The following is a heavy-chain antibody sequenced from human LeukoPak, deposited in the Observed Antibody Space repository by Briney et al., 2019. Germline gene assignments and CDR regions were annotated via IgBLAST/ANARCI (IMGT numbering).Heavy chain of an antibody. Sequence: PGGSLSLSCAASGCAVSNTYMTWVRQPPGKGLEWISTIYSRGTTYYADSVKGRFTISRDTSKNTIYLQMSRLRTEDTAVYYCAREPWFGETKLIDYWGQGTLVTVSS. CDR3: AREPWFGETKLIDY. J-gene: IGHJ4*02. CDR1: GCAVSNTY. V-gene: IGHV3-53*01. CDR2: IYSRGTT. D-gene: IGHD3-10*01.